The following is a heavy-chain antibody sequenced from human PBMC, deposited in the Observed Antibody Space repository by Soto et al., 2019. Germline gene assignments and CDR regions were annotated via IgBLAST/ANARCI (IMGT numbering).Heavy chain of an antibody. Sequence: SETLALTCTVSGAAISTYYWRWIRQPPGKGLEWIGYIYYTGSTKYNPSLKSRITVSVDTSKNQFSLKLSSLTAADTAVYYCARGIFGVVIYYWGQGTLVTVSS. V-gene: IGHV4-59*08. CDR1: GAAISTYY. J-gene: IGHJ4*02. CDR3: ARGIFGVVIYY. D-gene: IGHD3-3*01. CDR2: IYYTGST.